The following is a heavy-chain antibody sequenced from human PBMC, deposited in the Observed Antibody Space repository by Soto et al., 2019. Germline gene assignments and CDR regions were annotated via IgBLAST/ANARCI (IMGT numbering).Heavy chain of an antibody. D-gene: IGHD6-13*01. V-gene: IGHV1-69*04. CDR1: GGTFSSYT. Sequence: ASVKVSCKASGGTFSSYTISWVRQAPGQGLEWMGRIIPILGIANYAQKFQGRVTITADKSTSTAYMELSSLRSEDTAVYYCARDLGGRGHAAGIDYWGQGTLVTVSS. J-gene: IGHJ4*02. CDR3: ARDLGGRGHAAGIDY. CDR2: IIPILGIA.